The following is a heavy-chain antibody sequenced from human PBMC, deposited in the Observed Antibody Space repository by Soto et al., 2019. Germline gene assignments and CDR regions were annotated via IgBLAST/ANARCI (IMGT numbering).Heavy chain of an antibody. J-gene: IGHJ6*02. CDR2: INPSGGST. Sequence: ASVKVSCKASGYTFTSYYMHWVRQAPGQGLEWMGIINPSGGSTSYAQKFQGRVTITRDTSTSTVYMELSSLRSEDTAVYYCARVFRLGGYSYGRRDYYYGMDVWGQGTTVTVSS. CDR3: ARVFRLGGYSYGRRDYYYGMDV. D-gene: IGHD5-18*01. CDR1: GYTFTSYY. V-gene: IGHV1-46*01.